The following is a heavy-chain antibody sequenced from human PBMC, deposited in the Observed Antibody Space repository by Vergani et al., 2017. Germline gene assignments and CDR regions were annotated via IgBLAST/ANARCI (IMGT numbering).Heavy chain of an antibody. CDR3: AKDILQRWLQPRGFDY. CDR1: GFTFDDCA. D-gene: IGHD5-24*01. Sequence: EVQLVESGGGLVQPGRSLRLSCAAAGFTFDDCAMHWVRQAPGKGLEWVSGISWNSGSIGYADSVKGRFTISRDNAKNSLYLQMNSLRAEDTALYYCAKDILQRWLQPRGFDYWGQGTLVTVSS. CDR2: ISWNSGSI. J-gene: IGHJ4*02. V-gene: IGHV3-9*01.